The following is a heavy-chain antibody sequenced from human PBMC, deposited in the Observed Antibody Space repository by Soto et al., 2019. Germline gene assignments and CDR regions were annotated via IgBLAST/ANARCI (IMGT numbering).Heavy chain of an antibody. CDR1: GFTFSSYA. V-gene: IGHV3-23*01. Sequence: EVQLLESGGGLVQPGGSLRLSCAASGFTFSSYAMSWVRQAPGKDLEWVSSISNSDDTYYANSVKGRFTISRDKSTDTLQLQMNSLRAEDTALYYCAKLTGLPWYFDLWGQGTLVTVSS. CDR2: ISNSDDT. CDR3: AKLTGLPWYFDL. J-gene: IGHJ4*02. D-gene: IGHD3-16*01.